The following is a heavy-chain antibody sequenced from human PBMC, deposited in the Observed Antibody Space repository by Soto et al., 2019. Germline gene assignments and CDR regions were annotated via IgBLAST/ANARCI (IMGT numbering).Heavy chain of an antibody. CDR2: SIPMLGMS. CDR3: AINYGSGSAHFDY. CDR1: GGTFSSYT. Sequence: QVQLVQSGPEVKKPGSSVRVSCTASGGTFSSYTINWVRQVPGQGPEWMGRSIPMLGMSNYAQKFQGRVMMIADKSTNSVYMDLSSLRSEDTAIYYCAINYGSGSAHFDYWGQGTLVTVSS. J-gene: IGHJ4*02. D-gene: IGHD3-10*01. V-gene: IGHV1-69*02.